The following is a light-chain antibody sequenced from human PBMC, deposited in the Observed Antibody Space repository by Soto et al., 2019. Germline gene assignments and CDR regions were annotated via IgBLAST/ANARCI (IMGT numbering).Light chain of an antibody. J-gene: IGKJ1*01. CDR1: QSVSSSY. CDR3: QQYVSSPRT. Sequence: EIVLTQSPGTLSLSPGERATLSCRASQSVSSSYLAWYQQKPGQAPRLLIYGASSRATGIPDRFSGSGSGKDFTLTVSRLEPEDFAVYYCQQYVSSPRTFGQGTKV. CDR2: GAS. V-gene: IGKV3-20*01.